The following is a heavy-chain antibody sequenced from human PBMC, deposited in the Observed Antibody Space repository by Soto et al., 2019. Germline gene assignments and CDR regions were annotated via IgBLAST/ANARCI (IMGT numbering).Heavy chain of an antibody. V-gene: IGHV4-59*01. CDR2: IYYNGNT. J-gene: IGHJ4*02. Sequence: QVHLQESGPGLVKPSETLSLTCTVSGGSISSDYWTWIRQPPGERLGWIGYIYYNGNTNYNSSLKSRVHLSFDTPTNRFSLNLNSVTAADTAVYFCARLAFSSGFTFDYWGRGALVTVSS. D-gene: IGHD5-18*01. CDR1: GGSISSDY. CDR3: ARLAFSSGFTFDY.